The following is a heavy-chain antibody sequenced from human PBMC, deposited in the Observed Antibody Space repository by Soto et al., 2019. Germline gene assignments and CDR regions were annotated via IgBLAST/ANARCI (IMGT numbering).Heavy chain of an antibody. Sequence: EVQLVESGGGLVQPGGSLRLSCAASGFTFSSYWMSWVRQAPGKGLEWVANIKQDGSEKYYVDSVKGRFTISRDNAKNSLYLQMNSLRAEDTAVYYCAMDQETWLALDPYYYYGMDVWGQGTTVTVSS. J-gene: IGHJ6*02. CDR3: AMDQETWLALDPYYYYGMDV. V-gene: IGHV3-7*04. D-gene: IGHD6-19*01. CDR1: GFTFSSYW. CDR2: IKQDGSEK.